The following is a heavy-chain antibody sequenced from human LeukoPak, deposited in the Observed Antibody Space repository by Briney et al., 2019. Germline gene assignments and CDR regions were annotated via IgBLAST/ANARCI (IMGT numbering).Heavy chain of an antibody. D-gene: IGHD6-13*01. CDR2: ISSSSSTI. CDR1: GFTFSSYS. Sequence: PGGSLRLSCAASGFTFSSYSMNWVRQAPGKGLEWVSYISSSSSTIYYADSVKGRFTISRDNAKNSLYLQMNSLRAEDTAVYYCAREGSSWYYYYYGMDVWGQGTTVTVSS. V-gene: IGHV3-48*01. CDR3: AREGSSWYYYYYGMDV. J-gene: IGHJ6*02.